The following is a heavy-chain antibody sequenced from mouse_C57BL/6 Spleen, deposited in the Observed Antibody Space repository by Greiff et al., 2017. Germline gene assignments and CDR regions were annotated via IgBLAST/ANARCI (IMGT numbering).Heavy chain of an antibody. CDR3: TYPYYYGSSPYWYFDV. CDR2: IDPEDGDT. V-gene: IGHV14-1*01. CDR1: GFNIKDYY. Sequence: VQLKESGAELVRPGASVKLSCTASGFNIKDYYMHWVKQRPEQGLEWIGRIDPEDGDTEYAPKFQGKATMTADTSSNTAYLQLSSLTSEDTAVYYCTYPYYYGSSPYWYFDVWGTGTTVTVSS. D-gene: IGHD1-1*01. J-gene: IGHJ1*03.